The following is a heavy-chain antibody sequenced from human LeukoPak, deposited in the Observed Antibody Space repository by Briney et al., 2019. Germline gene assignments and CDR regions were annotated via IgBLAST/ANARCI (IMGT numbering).Heavy chain of an antibody. CDR1: GFTFSSYG. D-gene: IGHD3-3*01. Sequence: QAGGSLRLSCAASGFTFSSYGMHWVRQAPGKGLEWVAVISYDGSKQYYADSVKGRFTISRDNFKNTLYLQMNSLRAEDTAVYYCAKDSLYYDFWSGYQGTPDYWGQGTLVTVSS. V-gene: IGHV3-30*18. CDR3: AKDSLYYDFWSGYQGTPDY. CDR2: ISYDGSKQ. J-gene: IGHJ4*02.